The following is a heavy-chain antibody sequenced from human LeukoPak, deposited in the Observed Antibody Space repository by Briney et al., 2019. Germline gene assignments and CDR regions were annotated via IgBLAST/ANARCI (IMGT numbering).Heavy chain of an antibody. CDR1: GYTFTSYG. CDR2: ISAYNGNT. D-gene: IGHD6-19*01. J-gene: IGHJ4*02. Sequence: ASVKVSCKASGYTFTSYGISWVRQAPGQGLEWMGWISAYNGNTNYAQKLQGRVTMTTDTSTSTVYMELRSLRSDDTAVYYCARVEQWLARGTEDFWGQGTLVTVSS. CDR3: ARVEQWLARGTEDF. V-gene: IGHV1-18*01.